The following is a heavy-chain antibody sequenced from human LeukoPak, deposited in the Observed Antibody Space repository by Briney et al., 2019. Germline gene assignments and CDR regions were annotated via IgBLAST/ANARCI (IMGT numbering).Heavy chain of an antibody. Sequence: SETLSLTCAVYGGSFSGYYWSWIRQPPGKGLEWIGEINHSGSTNYNPSLKSRVTISVDTSKNQFSLKLSSVTAADTAVYYCARAWQQRFDPWGQGTLVTVSS. CDR1: GGSFSGYY. CDR3: ARAWQQRFDP. CDR2: INHSGST. D-gene: IGHD6-13*01. J-gene: IGHJ5*02. V-gene: IGHV4-34*01.